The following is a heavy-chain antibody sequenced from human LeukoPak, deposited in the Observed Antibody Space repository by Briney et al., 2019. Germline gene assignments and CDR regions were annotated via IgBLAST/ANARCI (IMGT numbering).Heavy chain of an antibody. CDR2: IIPIFGTA. J-gene: IGHJ6*03. D-gene: IGHD2-2*01. CDR3: ARLVVPAASYYYYYMDV. CDR1: GYTFTSYA. Sequence: GSSVKVSCKASGYTFTSYAMNWVRQAPGQGLEWMGGIIPIFGTANYAQKFQGRVTITADESTSTAYMELSSLRSEDTAVYYCARLVVPAASYYYYYMDVWGKGTTVTVSS. V-gene: IGHV1-69*01.